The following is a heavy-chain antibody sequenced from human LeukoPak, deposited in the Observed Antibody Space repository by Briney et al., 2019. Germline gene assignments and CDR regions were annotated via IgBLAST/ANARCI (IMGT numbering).Heavy chain of an antibody. CDR3: ARGADSGSYLLDY. Sequence: GGSLRPSCAASGFTFSDHYMDWVRQAPGKGLEWVARTRNKANSHTTEYAASVKDRFTISRDDSKNSLFLQMNSLKTEDTAVYYCARGADSGSYLLDYWGQGTLVTVSP. V-gene: IGHV3-72*01. J-gene: IGHJ4*02. CDR1: GFTFSDHY. D-gene: IGHD1-26*01. CDR2: TRNKANSHTT.